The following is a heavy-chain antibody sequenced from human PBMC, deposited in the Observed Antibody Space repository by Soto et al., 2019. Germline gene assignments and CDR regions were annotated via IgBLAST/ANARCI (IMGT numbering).Heavy chain of an antibody. CDR1: GGSFSDYY. CDR3: ARRVTISYYMDV. Sequence: SETLSLTCAVYGGSFSDYYWAWIRQPPGRGLEWIGEINHSGSTNYSPSLKSRVTISVDTSRNQFSLKLNSVTAADTAVYFCARRVTISYYMDVWGKGTTVTVSS. J-gene: IGHJ6*03. CDR2: INHSGST. V-gene: IGHV4-34*01. D-gene: IGHD1-1*01.